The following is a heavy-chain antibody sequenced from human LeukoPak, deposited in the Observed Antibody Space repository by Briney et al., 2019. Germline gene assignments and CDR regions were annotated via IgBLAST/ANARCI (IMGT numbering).Heavy chain of an antibody. Sequence: SETLSLTCAAYGGSFSGYYWSWIRQPPGKGLEWIGEINHSGSTNYNPSLKSRVTISVDTSKNQFSLKLSSVTAADTAVYYCATKGGDDPHAGWFDPWGQGTLVTVSS. CDR2: INHSGST. V-gene: IGHV4-34*01. CDR3: ATKGGDDPHAGWFDP. D-gene: IGHD3-16*01. CDR1: GGSFSGYY. J-gene: IGHJ5*02.